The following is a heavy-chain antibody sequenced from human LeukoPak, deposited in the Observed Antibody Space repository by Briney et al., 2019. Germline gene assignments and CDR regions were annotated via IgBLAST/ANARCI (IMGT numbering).Heavy chain of an antibody. V-gene: IGHV3-48*03. D-gene: IGHD6-13*01. Sequence: GGSLRLSCAASGFTFSNYEMNWVRQAPGKGLEWVSYISSSGTTIYYADSVKGRFTISRDSAKNSLSLQMNSLRAEDTAVYYCARYRSNWYGDGADVWGQGTTVTVSS. CDR2: ISSSGTTI. CDR3: ARYRSNWYGDGADV. J-gene: IGHJ6*02. CDR1: GFTFSNYE.